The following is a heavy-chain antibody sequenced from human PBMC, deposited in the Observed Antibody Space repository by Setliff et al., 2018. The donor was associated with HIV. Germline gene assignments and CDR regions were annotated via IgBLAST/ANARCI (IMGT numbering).Heavy chain of an antibody. CDR3: ARESQQYYDILTGFNYCYGMDV. J-gene: IGHJ6*02. Sequence: SETLSLTCNVSGGSISGYYWSWVRQPPGKGLEWIGYIYYSGSTNYNPSLRGRVTISVDTSKNQVSLRLTSVTSADTALYYCARESQQYYDILTGFNYCYGMDVWGRGITVTVSS. V-gene: IGHV4-59*01. CDR1: GGSISGYY. CDR2: IYYSGST. D-gene: IGHD3-9*01.